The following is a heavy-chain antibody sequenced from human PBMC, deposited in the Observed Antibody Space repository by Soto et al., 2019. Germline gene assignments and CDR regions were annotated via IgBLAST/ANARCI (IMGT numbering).Heavy chain of an antibody. CDR2: ISSSTRII. J-gene: IGHJ3*02. CDR3: ARDLPIYCGAFDI. V-gene: IGHV3-48*01. D-gene: IGHD2-21*01. CDR1: GFTFSTYS. Sequence: GGSLRLSCAASGFTFSTYSINWVRQAPWKGLEWVSYISSSTRIIYFADSVKGRFTISRDNAKNSLYLQMNSLRAEDTAVYYCARDLPIYCGAFDIWGQRTMVT.